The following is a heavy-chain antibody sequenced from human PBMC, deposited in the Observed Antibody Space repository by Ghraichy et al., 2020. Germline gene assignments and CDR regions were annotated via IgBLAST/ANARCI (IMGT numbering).Heavy chain of an antibody. CDR3: AKGYYDYVWGSYRYTGLFDY. CDR1: GFTFSSYA. CDR2: ISGSGGST. D-gene: IGHD3-16*02. Sequence: GSLRLSCAASGFTFSSYAMSWVRQAPGKGLEWVSAISGSGGSTYYADSVKGRFTISRDNSKNTLYLQMNSLRAEDTAVYYCAKGYYDYVWGSYRYTGLFDYWGQGTLVTVSS. J-gene: IGHJ4*02. V-gene: IGHV3-23*01.